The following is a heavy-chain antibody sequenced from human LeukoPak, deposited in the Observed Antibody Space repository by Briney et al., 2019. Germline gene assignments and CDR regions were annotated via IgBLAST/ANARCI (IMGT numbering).Heavy chain of an antibody. CDR3: ARVSAYSSSWYSRYFDL. CDR2: IYYSGST. Sequence: SETLSLTCTVSGDSISSGVDYWSWTRQPPGKGLEWIGYIYYSGSTYYNPSLKSRVTISVETSKNQFSLKLSSVTAADTAVYYCARVSAYSSSWYSRYFDLWGRGTLVTVSS. D-gene: IGHD6-13*01. J-gene: IGHJ2*01. V-gene: IGHV4-30-4*01. CDR1: GDSISSGVDY.